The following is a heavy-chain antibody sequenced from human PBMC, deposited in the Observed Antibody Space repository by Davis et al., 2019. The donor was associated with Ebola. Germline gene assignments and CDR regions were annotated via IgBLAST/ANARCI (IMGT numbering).Heavy chain of an antibody. D-gene: IGHD6-19*01. CDR2: ISSSSSYI. CDR1: GFTFSSYS. J-gene: IGHJ5*02. CDR3: ARERSWGSGRYERNARFDP. V-gene: IGHV3-21*01. Sequence: GESLKIFCAASGFTFSSYSMNWVRQAPGKGLEWVSSISSSSSYIYYADSVKGRFTISRDNAKNSLYLQMNSLRAEDTAVYYCARERSWGSGRYERNARFDPWGQGTLVTVSS.